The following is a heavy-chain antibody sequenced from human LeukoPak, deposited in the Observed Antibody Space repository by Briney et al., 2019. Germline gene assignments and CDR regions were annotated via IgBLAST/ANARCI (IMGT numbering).Heavy chain of an antibody. CDR1: GYTFTNYD. CDR2: MNPNSGNT. CDR3: ARGLRREQQLLRAFDY. D-gene: IGHD6-13*01. V-gene: IGHV1-8*01. J-gene: IGHJ4*02. Sequence: GASVRVSCKASGYTFTNYDINWVRQASGQGLEWMGWMNPNSGNTGSAQKFQGRVTMTSNTSISTAYMELSSLRSEDTAVYYCARGLRREQQLLRAFDYWGQGTPVTGSS.